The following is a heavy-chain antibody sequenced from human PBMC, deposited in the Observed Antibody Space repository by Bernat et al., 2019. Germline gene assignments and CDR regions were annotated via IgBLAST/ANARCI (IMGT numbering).Heavy chain of an antibody. Sequence: DVQLLESGGGLAQPGGPLRLSCVASGFTFSSYSMSWVRQVPGKGLEWVPIISGSGATIYYADSVKGRFTISGDKSKNTLYLQMNSLRAEDTAVYYCAKEHYSCSGTSCSFSDYWGQGTLVTVSS. V-gene: IGHV3-23*01. CDR3: AKEHYSCSGTSCSFSDY. J-gene: IGHJ4*02. D-gene: IGHD2-2*01. CDR1: GFTFSSYS. CDR2: ISGSGATI.